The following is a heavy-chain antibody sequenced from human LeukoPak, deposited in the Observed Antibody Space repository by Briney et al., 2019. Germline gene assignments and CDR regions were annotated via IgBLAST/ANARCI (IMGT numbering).Heavy chain of an antibody. V-gene: IGHV4-38-2*02. D-gene: IGHD2/OR15-2a*01. J-gene: IGHJ4*02. CDR3: ARDLIRFDY. CDR1: GYSISSGYY. CDR2: IYHSGST. Sequence: SETLSLTCTVSGYSISSGYYWGWIRQPPGKGLEWIGSIYHSGSTYYNPSLKSRVTISVDTSKNQFSLKLSSVTAADTAVYYCARDLIRFDYWGQGTLVTVSS.